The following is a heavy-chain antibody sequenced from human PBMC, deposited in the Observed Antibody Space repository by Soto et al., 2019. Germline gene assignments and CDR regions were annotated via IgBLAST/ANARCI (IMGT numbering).Heavy chain of an antibody. CDR2: IRVYNGNT. J-gene: IGHJ6*02. V-gene: IGHV1-18*01. CDR1: GYNFINYG. CDR3: VRDLDGSDV. Sequence: ASVKVSCKASGYNFINYGISWVRQAPGQGLEWMGWIRVYNGNTNYAQNLQGRVTMTTDTSTNTAYMELRSLRSDDTAVYYCVRDLDGSDVWGQGTTVTVSS.